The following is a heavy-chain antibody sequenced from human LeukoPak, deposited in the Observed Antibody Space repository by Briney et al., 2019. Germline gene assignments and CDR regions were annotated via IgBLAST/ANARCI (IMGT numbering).Heavy chain of an antibody. V-gene: IGHV4-34*01. J-gene: IGHJ3*02. CDR3: ARPRLRYFDWLSRRDAFDI. CDR2: INHSGST. D-gene: IGHD3-9*01. CDR1: GGSISNGDHY. Sequence: SETLSLTCTVSGGSISNGDHYWSWIRQHSGKGLEWIGEINHSGSTNYNPSLKSRVTISVDTSKNQFSLKLSSVTAADTAVYYCARPRLRYFDWLSRRDAFDIWGQGTMVTVSS.